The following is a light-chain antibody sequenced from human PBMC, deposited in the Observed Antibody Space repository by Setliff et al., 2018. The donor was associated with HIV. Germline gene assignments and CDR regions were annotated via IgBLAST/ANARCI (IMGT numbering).Light chain of an antibody. V-gene: IGKV1-39*01. Sequence: DIQLTQSPSSLSASVGDRVNITCRTSQGVSDYINWYQQTPGKAPRLLIYSASSLQSGVPSRFRGGGTGTDFTLIITSLQPEDFATYHCQQAFSTPWTFGQGTKVDIK. J-gene: IGKJ1*01. CDR1: QGVSDY. CDR3: QQAFSTPWT. CDR2: SAS.